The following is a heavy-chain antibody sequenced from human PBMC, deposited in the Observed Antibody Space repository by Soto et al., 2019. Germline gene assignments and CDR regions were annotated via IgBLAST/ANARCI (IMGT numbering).Heavy chain of an antibody. J-gene: IGHJ3*02. CDR1: GYTFTSYG. CDR2: ISAYNGNT. V-gene: IGHV1-18*01. Sequence: QVQLVQSGAEVKKPGASVKVSCKASGYTFTSYGISWVRQAPGQGLEWMGWISAYNGNTNYAQKLQGRVTMTTDTSTSTAYMELRSLRSDDTAVYYCARQGDLIYYYDSSGYHDAFDIWGQGTMVTVSS. D-gene: IGHD3-22*01. CDR3: ARQGDLIYYYDSSGYHDAFDI.